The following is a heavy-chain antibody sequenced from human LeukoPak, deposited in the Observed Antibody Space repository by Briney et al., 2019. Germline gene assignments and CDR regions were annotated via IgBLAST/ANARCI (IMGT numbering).Heavy chain of an antibody. J-gene: IGHJ4*02. Sequence: GGSLRLSCAASGFTFTSYSMNWVRQAPGKGLEWVSTISGGGGSTYYADSVKGRFTISRDNSKNTLYLQLNSLRAEDTAVYYCAKIAAAGTTYFDYWGQGTLVTVSS. D-gene: IGHD6-13*01. CDR1: GFTFTSYS. CDR2: ISGGGGST. V-gene: IGHV3-23*01. CDR3: AKIAAAGTTYFDY.